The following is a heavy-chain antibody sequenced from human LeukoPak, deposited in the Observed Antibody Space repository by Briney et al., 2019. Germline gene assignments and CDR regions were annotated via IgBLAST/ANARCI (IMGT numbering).Heavy chain of an antibody. Sequence: PGGSLRLSCVTSGFTFSTYAMSWVRQAPGKGLEWVSIIRGDGGSTVYADCVKGRFTISRDSSKSTMFLQMNSLRADDTAVYYCAKGLGAYCGGGCYSRVFDSWGQGTLVTVSS. CDR3: AKGLGAYCGGGCYSRVFDS. CDR2: IRGDGGST. D-gene: IGHD2-21*02. CDR1: GFTFSTYA. V-gene: IGHV3-23*01. J-gene: IGHJ4*02.